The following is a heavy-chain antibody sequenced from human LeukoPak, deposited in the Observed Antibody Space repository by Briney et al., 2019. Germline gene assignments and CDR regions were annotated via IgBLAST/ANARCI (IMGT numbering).Heavy chain of an antibody. D-gene: IGHD4-11*01. Sequence: SETLCLTCTASGVSISSFELSSVRQPPGKGLEWIGYIYYKGNTNYSPSLTSRVTISLDTSKNQFSLKMSSLTAADTSVYCCSRTESTIIQYPPLDPWGQETLVTVSS. CDR1: GVSISSFE. CDR3: SRTESTIIQYPPLDP. CDR2: IYYKGNT. V-gene: IGHV4-59*01. J-gene: IGHJ5*02.